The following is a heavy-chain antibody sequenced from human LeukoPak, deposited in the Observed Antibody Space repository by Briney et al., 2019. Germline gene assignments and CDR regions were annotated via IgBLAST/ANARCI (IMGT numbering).Heavy chain of an antibody. J-gene: IGHJ4*02. V-gene: IGHV3-74*01. D-gene: IGHD6-19*01. Sequence: PGGSLRLSCAASGFTFSNYWMHWVRQAPGKGLVWVSRINPDGGRISYADSVQGRFTISRDNAKNTLYLQMNSLRAEDTAVYYCGAVAGRGGYFDYWGQGTLVTVSS. CDR1: GFTFSNYW. CDR2: INPDGGRI. CDR3: GAVAGRGGYFDY.